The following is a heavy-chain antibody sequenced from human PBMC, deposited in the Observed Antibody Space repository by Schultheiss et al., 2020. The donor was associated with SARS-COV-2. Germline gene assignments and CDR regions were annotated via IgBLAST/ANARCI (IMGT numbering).Heavy chain of an antibody. V-gene: IGHV3-NL1*01. J-gene: IGHJ4*02. CDR1: GFTFSSYG. Sequence: GESLKISCAASGFTFSSYGMHWVRQAPGKGLEWVSVIYSGGSTYYADSVKGRFTISRDNSKNTLYLQMNSLRAEDTAVYYCAREGDYWGQGTLVTVSS. CDR3: AREGDY. CDR2: IYSGGST.